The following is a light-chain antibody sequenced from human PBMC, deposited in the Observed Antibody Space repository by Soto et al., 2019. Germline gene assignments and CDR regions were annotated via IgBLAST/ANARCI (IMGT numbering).Light chain of an antibody. CDR3: SSYTSSSTPFV. V-gene: IGLV2-14*01. J-gene: IGLJ1*01. Sequence: QSALTQPASVSGSPGQSITISCTGTSSDVGRYNYVSWYQQHPGKAPKLMIYDVSNRPSGVSNRFSGSKSGNTASLTISGLQAEDEADYYCSSYTSSSTPFVFGTGTKLTVL. CDR2: DVS. CDR1: SSDVGRYNY.